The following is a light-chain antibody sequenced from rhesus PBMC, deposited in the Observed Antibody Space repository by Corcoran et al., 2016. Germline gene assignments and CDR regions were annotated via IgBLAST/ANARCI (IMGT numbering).Light chain of an antibody. Sequence: DIQMTQSPSSLSASVGDRVTITCRASQGISSYLNWYQQKSGKSPKLLIYYAKRLESWVPSRLSGSGAGTEFALTISSLQPDDFATYYCQQYNSFPYSFGQGTKVEIK. CDR1: QGISSY. J-gene: IGKJ2*01. V-gene: IGKV1-32*01. CDR3: QQYNSFPYS. CDR2: YAK.